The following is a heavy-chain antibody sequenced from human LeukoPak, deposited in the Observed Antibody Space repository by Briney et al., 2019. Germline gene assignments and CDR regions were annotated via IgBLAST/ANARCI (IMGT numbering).Heavy chain of an antibody. D-gene: IGHD4-11*01. CDR3: ARDRPPDDYSNYPNWFDP. CDR1: GYTFTSYY. CDR2: INPSGGST. V-gene: IGHV1-46*03. J-gene: IGHJ5*02. Sequence: ASVKVSCXASGYTFTSYYMHWVRQAPGQGLEWMGIINPSGGSTSYAQKFQGRVTMTRDTSTSTVYMELSSLRSEDTAVYYCARDRPPDDYSNYPNWFDPWGQGTLVTVSS.